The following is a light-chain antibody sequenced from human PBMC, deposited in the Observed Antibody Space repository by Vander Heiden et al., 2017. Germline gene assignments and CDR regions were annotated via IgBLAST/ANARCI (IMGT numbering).Light chain of an antibody. J-gene: IGLJ3*02. CDR2: DVS. Sequence: QSALTQPASVAGSPGQPITISCTGTSSDVGGYTYVSWYQQHPGKAPKLMIYDVSNRPSGVSNRFSGSKSGNTASLTISGLQAEDEADYYCSSYTSSSTWVFGGGTKLTVL. CDR1: SSDVGGYTY. CDR3: SSYTSSSTWV. V-gene: IGLV2-14*01.